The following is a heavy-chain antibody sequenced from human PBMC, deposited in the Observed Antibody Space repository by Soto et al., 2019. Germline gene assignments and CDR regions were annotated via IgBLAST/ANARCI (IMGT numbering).Heavy chain of an antibody. D-gene: IGHD6-6*01. V-gene: IGHV3-33*01. Sequence: GGSLRLSCAASGFTFSSYGMHWVRQAPGKGLEWVAVIWYDGSNKYYADSVKGRFTISRDNAKNSLYLQMNSLRAEDTAVYYCAREGSSGPYYYYMDVWGKGTTVTVSS. CDR1: GFTFSSYG. CDR3: AREGSSGPYYYYMDV. J-gene: IGHJ6*03. CDR2: IWYDGSNK.